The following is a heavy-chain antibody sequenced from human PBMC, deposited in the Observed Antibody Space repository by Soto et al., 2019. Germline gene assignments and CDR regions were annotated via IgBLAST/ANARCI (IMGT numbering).Heavy chain of an antibody. CDR2: ISNSANTI. CDR1: GFTFSDYY. Sequence: QVQLVESGGGLVKPGGSLRLSCAASGFTFSDYYMSWIRQAPGRGLEWISYISNSANTIYYADSVNGRFTISRDNAKNSLYLQMNSLRIEDTAMYYCARDTAEDHGGTTFDYWGQGALVTVSS. V-gene: IGHV3-11*01. CDR3: ARDTAEDHGGTTFDY. D-gene: IGHD4-17*01. J-gene: IGHJ4*02.